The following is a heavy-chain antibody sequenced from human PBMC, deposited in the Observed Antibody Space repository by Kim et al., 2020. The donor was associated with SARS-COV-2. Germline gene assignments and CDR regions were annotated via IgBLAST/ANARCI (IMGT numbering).Heavy chain of an antibody. J-gene: IGHJ6*02. Sequence: YADSVKGRFTISRDNSKNTLYLQMNSLRAEDTAVYYCARERGGDVDGMDVWGQGTTVTVSS. D-gene: IGHD2-15*01. V-gene: IGHV3-33*01. CDR3: ARERGGDVDGMDV.